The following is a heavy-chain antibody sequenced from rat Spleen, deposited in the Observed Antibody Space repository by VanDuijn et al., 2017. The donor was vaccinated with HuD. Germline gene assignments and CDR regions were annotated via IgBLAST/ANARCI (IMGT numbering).Heavy chain of an antibody. V-gene: IGHV5-31*01. J-gene: IGHJ2*01. Sequence: EVQLVESGGGLVQPGGSLKLSCVASGFTFNNYWMTWIRQAPGRGLEWVASITNASGRTYYSAFVKGRFTIARDTAQNTLYLQMDSLSSEDTATYYCTTKADWGQGVMVTVSS. CDR3: TTKAD. CDR2: ITNASGRT. CDR1: GFTFNNYW.